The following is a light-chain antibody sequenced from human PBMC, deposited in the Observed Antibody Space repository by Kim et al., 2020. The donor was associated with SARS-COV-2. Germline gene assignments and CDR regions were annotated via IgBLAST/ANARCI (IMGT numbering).Light chain of an antibody. CDR2: GAS. Sequence: DIQMTPSPSSLSASVGDRVTITCRASQGISKSSLAWFQQKPGKAPESLIYGASSLHGGVPPRFSGSGSGTEFTLTINSLQPEDSATYYCLQSTDVPLTFGGGTKVDIK. V-gene: IGKV1-16*01. J-gene: IGKJ4*01. CDR3: LQSTDVPLT. CDR1: QGISKSS.